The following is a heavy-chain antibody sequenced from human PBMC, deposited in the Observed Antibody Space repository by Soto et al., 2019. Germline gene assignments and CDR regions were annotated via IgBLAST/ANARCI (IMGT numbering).Heavy chain of an antibody. V-gene: IGHV4-39*01. J-gene: IGHJ5*02. CDR1: GGSISSSSYY. CDR3: ARHLPRGITIFGVVISLGWFDP. CDR2: IYYSGST. Sequence: SETLSLTCTVSGGSISSSSYYWGWIRQPPGKGLEWIGSIYYSGSTYYNPSLKSRVTISVDTSKNQFSLKLSSVTAADTAVYYCARHLPRGITIFGVVISLGWFDPWGQGTLVTVSS. D-gene: IGHD3-3*01.